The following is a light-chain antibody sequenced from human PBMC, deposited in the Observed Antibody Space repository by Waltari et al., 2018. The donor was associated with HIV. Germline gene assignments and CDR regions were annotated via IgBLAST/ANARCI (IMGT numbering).Light chain of an antibody. J-gene: IGLJ3*02. CDR3: CSYAGSSTLV. Sequence: QSALTQPASVSGSPGQSITISCTGTSSNLGTSNLVPWHQQHPGKAPKTLIYEVSQRPSGVSNRFSGSKSGNTASLTISGLQAEDEADYYCCSYAGSSTLVFGGGTKVTVL. CDR2: EVS. CDR1: SSNLGTSNL. V-gene: IGLV2-23*02.